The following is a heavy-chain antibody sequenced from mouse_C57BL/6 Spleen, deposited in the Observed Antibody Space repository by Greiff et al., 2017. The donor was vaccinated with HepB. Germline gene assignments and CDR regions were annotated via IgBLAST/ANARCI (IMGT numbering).Heavy chain of an antibody. Sequence: EVQRVESGGGLVKPGGSLKLSCAASGFTFSSYAMSWVRQTPEKRLEWVATISDGGSYTYYPDNVKGRFTISRDNAKNNLYLQMSHLKSEDTAMYYCAREGYYGRNLDYWGQGTTLTVSS. CDR2: ISDGGSYT. D-gene: IGHD1-1*01. CDR3: AREGYYGRNLDY. J-gene: IGHJ2*01. CDR1: GFTFSSYA. V-gene: IGHV5-4*01.